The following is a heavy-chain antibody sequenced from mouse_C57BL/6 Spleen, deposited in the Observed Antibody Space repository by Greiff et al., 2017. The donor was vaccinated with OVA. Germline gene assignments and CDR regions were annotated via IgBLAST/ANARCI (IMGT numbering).Heavy chain of an antibody. CDR1: GFTFSSYT. D-gene: IGHD1-1*01. J-gene: IGHJ2*01. Sequence: EVMLVESGGGLVKPGGSLKLSCAASGFTFSSYTMSWVRQTPEKRLEWVATISGGGGNTYYPDSVKGRFTISRDNAKNTLYLQMSSLRSEDTALYYCARFSSYLYYFDYWGQGTTLTVSS. CDR3: ARFSSYLYYFDY. V-gene: IGHV5-9*01. CDR2: ISGGGGNT.